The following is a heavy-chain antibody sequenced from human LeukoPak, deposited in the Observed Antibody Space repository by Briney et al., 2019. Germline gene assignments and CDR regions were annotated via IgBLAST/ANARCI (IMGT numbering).Heavy chain of an antibody. Sequence: SQTLSLTCTVSGVSISRTNYCWGWIRQPPGKGLEWIGSTYYSGSVYYSGNTYYNPSLKSRVTISVDTSKNQFSLKLNSVTAADTAMFYCARQGGWGGALSLFEYWGQGMLVTVSS. CDR1: GVSISRTNYC. CDR3: ARQGGWGGALSLFEY. J-gene: IGHJ4*02. D-gene: IGHD1-26*01. V-gene: IGHV4-39*01. CDR2: TYYSGSVYYSGNT.